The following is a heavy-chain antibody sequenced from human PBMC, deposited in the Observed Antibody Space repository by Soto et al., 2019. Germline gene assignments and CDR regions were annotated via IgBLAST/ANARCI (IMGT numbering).Heavy chain of an antibody. D-gene: IGHD4-17*01. CDR2: ISYDGSNK. CDR1: GFTFSSYG. Sequence: GGSLRLSCAASGFTFSSYGMHWVRQAPGKGLEWVAVISYDGSNKYYADSVKGRFTISRDNSKNTLYLQMNSLRAEDTAVYYCAKLTTVTTGYYYYGKDVWSQGTTVTVSS. V-gene: IGHV3-30*18. CDR3: AKLTTVTTGYYYYGKDV. J-gene: IGHJ6*02.